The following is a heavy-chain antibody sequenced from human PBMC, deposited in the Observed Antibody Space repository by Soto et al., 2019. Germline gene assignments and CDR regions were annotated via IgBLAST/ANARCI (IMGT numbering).Heavy chain of an antibody. D-gene: IGHD2-2*01. CDR2: ISAYNGNT. V-gene: IGHV1-18*04. Sequence: ASVKVSCKASGYTFTSYGISWVRQAPGQGLEWMGWISAYNGNTNYAQKLQGRVTMTTDTSTSTAYMELRSLRSEDTAVYYCARGTRYCSSTSCPRTSFDIWGQGTMVTVSS. CDR1: GYTFTSYG. J-gene: IGHJ3*02. CDR3: ARGTRYCSSTSCPRTSFDI.